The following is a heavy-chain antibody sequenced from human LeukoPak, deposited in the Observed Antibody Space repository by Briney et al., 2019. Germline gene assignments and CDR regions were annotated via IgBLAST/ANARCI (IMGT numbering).Heavy chain of an antibody. CDR1: GFTFSSYQ. V-gene: IGHV3-48*03. D-gene: IGHD4-17*01. Sequence: GGSLRLSCVASGFTFSSYQMNWVRQAPGQGLEWVSYISSSGYTIYYADSVKGRFTISRDNAKNSLYLQMNSLRAEDTALYYCARDYDYGDYPGYWGQGTLVTVSS. CDR3: ARDYDYGDYPGY. J-gene: IGHJ4*02. CDR2: ISSSGYTI.